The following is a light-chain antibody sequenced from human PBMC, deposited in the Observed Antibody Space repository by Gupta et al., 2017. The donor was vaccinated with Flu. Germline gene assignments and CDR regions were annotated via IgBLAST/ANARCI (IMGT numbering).Light chain of an antibody. CDR1: SSDVGSYNL. CDR2: EVR. J-gene: IGLJ3*02. Sequence: SITISCTGTSSDVGSYNLVSWYQQHPGKAPNLMIYEVRKRPAGVSNRFSGSKSGNTASLTISGLQAEDEADYYCCSDAGSSTWVFGGGTKLTVL. V-gene: IGLV2-23*02. CDR3: CSDAGSSTWV.